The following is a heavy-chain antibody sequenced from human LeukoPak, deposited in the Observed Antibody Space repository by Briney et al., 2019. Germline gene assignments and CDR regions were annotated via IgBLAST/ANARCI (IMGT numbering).Heavy chain of an antibody. V-gene: IGHV4-59*01. J-gene: IGHJ4*02. CDR3: ASDSGYSYGYDY. Sequence: PSETLSLTCTVSGGSISSYYWSWIRQPPGKGLEWIGYIYYSGSTNYNPSLKSRVTISVDTSKNQFSLKLSSVTAADAAVYYCASDSGYSYGYDYWGQGTQVTVSS. CDR1: GGSISSYY. CDR2: IYYSGST. D-gene: IGHD5-18*01.